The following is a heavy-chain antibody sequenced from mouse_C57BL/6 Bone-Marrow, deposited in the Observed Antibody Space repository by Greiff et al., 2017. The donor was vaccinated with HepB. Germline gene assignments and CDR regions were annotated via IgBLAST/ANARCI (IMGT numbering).Heavy chain of an antibody. J-gene: IGHJ2*01. CDR1: GFTFSDYG. Sequence: EVKVEESGGGLVQPGGSMKLSCAASGFTFSDYGMHWVRQAPEKGLEWVAYISSGSSTIYYADTVKGRFTISRDNAKNTLFLQMTSLRSEDTAMYYCAREDYYYGSSYGYWGQGTTLTVSS. V-gene: IGHV5-17*01. CDR3: AREDYYYGSSYGY. D-gene: IGHD1-1*01. CDR2: ISSGSSTI.